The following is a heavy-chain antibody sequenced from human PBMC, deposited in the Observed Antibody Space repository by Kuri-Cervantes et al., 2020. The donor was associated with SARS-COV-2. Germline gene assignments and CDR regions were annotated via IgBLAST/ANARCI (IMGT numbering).Heavy chain of an antibody. Sequence: QTLSLTCAFSGFSLRTTGMRVRWIRQPPGKALEWLAHIDWDTGKFYRTSLRTRLTISKDTSRNQVVLTMTNVDPVDTATYYCARGGEGLAAAFSFDYWGQGILVTVSS. V-gene: IGHV2-70*04. J-gene: IGHJ4*02. CDR2: IDWDTGK. D-gene: IGHD6-13*01. CDR1: GFSLRTTGMR. CDR3: ARGGEGLAAAFSFDY.